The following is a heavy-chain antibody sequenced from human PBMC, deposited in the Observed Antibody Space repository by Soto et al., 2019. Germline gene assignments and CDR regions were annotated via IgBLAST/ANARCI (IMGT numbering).Heavy chain of an antibody. D-gene: IGHD5-12*01. V-gene: IGHV3-20*04. J-gene: IGHJ3*02. CDR2: INWNGGST. Sequence: GGSLRLSCAASGFTFDDYGMSWVRQAPGKGLEWVSGINWNGGSTGYADSVKGRFTISRDNAKNSLYLQMNSLRAEDTALYYCARVPPGGYSGYDSAFDIWGQGTMVTVS. CDR1: GFTFDDYG. CDR3: ARVPPGGYSGYDSAFDI.